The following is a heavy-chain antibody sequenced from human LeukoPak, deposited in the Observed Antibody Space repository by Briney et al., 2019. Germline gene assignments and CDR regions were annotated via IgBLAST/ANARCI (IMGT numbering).Heavy chain of an antibody. J-gene: IGHJ3*02. CDR1: GFSLSTSGMC. Sequence: SGPALVKPTQTLTLTCTFSGFSLSTSGMCVSWIRQPPGKALEWLARIDWDDDKYYSTSLKTRLTISKDTSKNQVVLTMTNMDPVDTATYYCARQALSSTSCCGDAFDIWGQGTMVTVSS. CDR2: IDWDDDK. CDR3: ARQALSSTSCCGDAFDI. D-gene: IGHD2-2*01. V-gene: IGHV2-70*11.